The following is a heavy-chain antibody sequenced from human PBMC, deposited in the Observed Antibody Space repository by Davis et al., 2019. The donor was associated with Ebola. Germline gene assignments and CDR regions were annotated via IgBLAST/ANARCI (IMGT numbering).Heavy chain of an antibody. D-gene: IGHD6-19*01. Sequence: GGSLRLSCAASGFTFDDYAMHWVRQAPGKGLEWVSLISGSGGSTYYADSVKGRFTISRDNSKNTLYLQMNSLRAEDTAVYYCAKDRQWLGLFDYWGQGTLVTVSS. CDR2: ISGSGGST. CDR3: AKDRQWLGLFDY. J-gene: IGHJ4*02. V-gene: IGHV3-23*01. CDR1: GFTFDDYA.